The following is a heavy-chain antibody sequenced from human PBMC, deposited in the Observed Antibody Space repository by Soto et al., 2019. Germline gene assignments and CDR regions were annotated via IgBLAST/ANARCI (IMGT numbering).Heavy chain of an antibody. CDR3: ARFVRSCSGTTCYTRADV. V-gene: IGHV1-2*02. Sequence: GASVKVSCKASGYTFTGYYMHWVRQAPGQGLEWMGWINPNSGGTNYAQKFQGRVTMTRDTSISTAYMELRSVIVADTAVYHCARFVRSCSGTTCYTRADVWGQGTTVTVSS. D-gene: IGHD2-2*02. CDR1: GYTFTGYY. J-gene: IGHJ6*02. CDR2: INPNSGGT.